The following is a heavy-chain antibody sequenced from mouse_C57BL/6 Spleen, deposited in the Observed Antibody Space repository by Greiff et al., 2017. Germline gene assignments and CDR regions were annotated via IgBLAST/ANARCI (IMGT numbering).Heavy chain of an antibody. J-gene: IGHJ2*01. D-gene: IGHD2-1*01. Sequence: VQLQQSGAELVKPGASVKMSCKASGYTFTSYWITWVKQWPGQGLEWIGDIYPGSGSTNYNESFKSKATLTVDTSSSPAYMQHSSLTSEDSAVYYCARVYGNYGFDYWGKGTTLTVSS. CDR2: IYPGSGST. V-gene: IGHV1-55*01. CDR3: ARVYGNYGFDY. CDR1: GYTFTSYW.